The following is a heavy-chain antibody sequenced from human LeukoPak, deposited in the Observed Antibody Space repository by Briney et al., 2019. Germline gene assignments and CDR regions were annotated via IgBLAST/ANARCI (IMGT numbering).Heavy chain of an antibody. CDR1: GGSTSSYY. CDR2: IYTSGST. V-gene: IGHV4-4*07. D-gene: IGHD3-22*01. CDR3: ATTVASITMKDFAMKDFSSPDNAFDI. Sequence: QPSETLSLTCTVSGGSTSSYYWSWIRQPAGKGLEWIGRIYTSGSTNYNPSLKSRVTISVDTSKNQFSLKLSSVTAADTAVYYCATTVASITMKDFAMKDFSSPDNAFDIWGQGTMVTVSS. J-gene: IGHJ3*02.